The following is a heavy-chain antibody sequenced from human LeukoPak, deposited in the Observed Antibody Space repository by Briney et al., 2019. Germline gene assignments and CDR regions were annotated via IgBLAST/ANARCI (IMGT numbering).Heavy chain of an antibody. V-gene: IGHV3-74*01. CDR1: GFTFSSYW. CDR2: INSDGSST. J-gene: IGHJ4*02. CDR3: ARDFGSGWADY. D-gene: IGHD6-19*01. Sequence: GGSLRLSCAASGFTFSSYWMHWVPQAPGKGLVWVSRINSDGSSTSYADSVKGRFTISRDNAKNTLYLQMNSLRAEDTAVYYCARDFGSGWADYWGQGTLVTVSS.